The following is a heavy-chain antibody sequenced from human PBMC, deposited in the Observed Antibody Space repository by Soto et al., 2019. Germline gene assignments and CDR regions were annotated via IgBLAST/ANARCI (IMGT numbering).Heavy chain of an antibody. CDR3: ASADPSAVEV. Sequence: EEQLVESGGGLVQLGGSLRLSCAASGFSVSEKHMSWVRQAPGKGLEWVSTIYSTYGRSRTCYADSVECRFTISTDNYKNTLSLQKNTVIAEDTVVYYCASADPSAVEVWGQGATGTVSS. V-gene: IGHV3-66*01. CDR1: GFSVSEKH. CDR2: IYSTYGRSRT. J-gene: IGHJ3*01.